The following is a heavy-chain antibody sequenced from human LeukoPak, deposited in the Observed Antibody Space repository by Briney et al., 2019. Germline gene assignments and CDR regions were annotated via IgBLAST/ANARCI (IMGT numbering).Heavy chain of an antibody. D-gene: IGHD3-22*01. CDR1: GFTFSSYS. Sequence: PGGSLRLSCAASGFTFSSYSMNWVRQAPGKGLEWVSSISSSSSYIYYADSVKGRFTISRDNAKNSLYLQMNSLRAEDTAVYYCARVWDYYDSSGYYYRHDAFDIWGQGTMVTVSS. V-gene: IGHV3-21*01. J-gene: IGHJ3*02. CDR3: ARVWDYYDSSGYYYRHDAFDI. CDR2: ISSSSSYI.